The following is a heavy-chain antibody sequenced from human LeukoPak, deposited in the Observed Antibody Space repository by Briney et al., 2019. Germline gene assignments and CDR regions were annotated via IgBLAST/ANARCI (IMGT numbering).Heavy chain of an antibody. CDR2: INWDGENT. D-gene: IGHD2-15*01. V-gene: IGHV3-20*04. J-gene: IGHJ4*02. CDR1: GFNFRDYG. CDR3: ARDLSATGYSLAY. Sequence: GGSLRLSCSGSGFNFRDYGLSWVRQAPGKGLEWVSGINWDGENTAYADSVKGRFTISRDNAENALYLQMDSLRPEDTALYYCARDLSATGYSLAYWGRGTLVTVSA.